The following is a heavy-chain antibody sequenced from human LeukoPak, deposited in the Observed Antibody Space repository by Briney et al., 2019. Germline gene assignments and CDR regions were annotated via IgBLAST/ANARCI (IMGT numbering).Heavy chain of an antibody. D-gene: IGHD6-6*01. CDR3: ANRRGSIAARPYRVDNKFFGY. V-gene: IGHV3-23*01. CDR1: GFTFNSYA. CDR2: ISGSGDNT. Sequence: GGSLRLSCAASGFTFNSYAMSWVRQAPGKGLEWVSSISGSGDNTYYADSVQGRFTISRDNSKNTLYLQMNSRRAEDSAVYYCANRRGSIAARPYRVDNKFFGYWGQGPLVTVSS. J-gene: IGHJ4*02.